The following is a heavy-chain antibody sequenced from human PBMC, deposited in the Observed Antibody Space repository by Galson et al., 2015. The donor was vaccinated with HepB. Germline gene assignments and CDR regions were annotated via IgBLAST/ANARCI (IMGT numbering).Heavy chain of an antibody. CDR3: VRDWGVEL. CDR1: GFTVINNN. CDR2: IYDRDST. V-gene: IGHV3-53*01. J-gene: IGHJ2*01. D-gene: IGHD3-16*01. Sequence: SLRLSCAASGFTVINNNMAWDRQAPGKGLEWVSIIYDRDSTYYTGSVKGRFTISRDSSRNTLYLQMNSLRIEDTAMYYCVRDWGVELWGRGTLVTVSS.